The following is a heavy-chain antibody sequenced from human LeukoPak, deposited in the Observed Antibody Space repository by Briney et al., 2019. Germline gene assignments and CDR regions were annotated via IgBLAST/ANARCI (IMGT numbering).Heavy chain of an antibody. CDR3: AVGVNSGSLDY. CDR1: GYTFTGYY. Sequence: ASVKGSFKASGYTFTGYYMHGVRQAPGQGVELMVVINPNTDGTNYAQKFEGRVTMTRDRSNSICNMELSRLRADDTAVYYCAVGVNSGSLDYWGQGTLVTVSS. V-gene: IGHV1-2*02. CDR2: INPNTDGT. D-gene: IGHD6-13*01. J-gene: IGHJ4*02.